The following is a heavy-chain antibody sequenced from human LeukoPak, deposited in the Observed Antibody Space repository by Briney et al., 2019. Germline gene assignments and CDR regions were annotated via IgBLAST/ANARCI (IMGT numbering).Heavy chain of an antibody. CDR1: GYTFTGYY. CDR3: ATIDGHYDSSGY. J-gene: IGHJ4*02. V-gene: IGHV1-2*02. Sequence: ASVKVSCKASGYTFTGYYMHWVRQAPGQGLEWMGWINPNSGGTNYAQKFQGRVTMTRDMSTSTVYMELSSLRSEDTAVYYCATIDGHYDSSGYWGQGTLVIISS. D-gene: IGHD3-22*01. CDR2: INPNSGGT.